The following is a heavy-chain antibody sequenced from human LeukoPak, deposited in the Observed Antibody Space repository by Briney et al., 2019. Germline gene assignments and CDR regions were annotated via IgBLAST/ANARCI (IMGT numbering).Heavy chain of an antibody. Sequence: AGGSLRLSCAASEFTFSTYWMSWVRQAPGKGLEWVADIKQDGSEEYYVDSVKGRFTISRDNAKNSLYLQMNSLRAEDTAVYYCARGCSGNSLYYFDYWGQGTLVTVSS. CDR3: ARGCSGNSLYYFDY. V-gene: IGHV3-7*01. CDR2: IKQDGSEE. J-gene: IGHJ4*02. CDR1: EFTFSTYW. D-gene: IGHD4-23*01.